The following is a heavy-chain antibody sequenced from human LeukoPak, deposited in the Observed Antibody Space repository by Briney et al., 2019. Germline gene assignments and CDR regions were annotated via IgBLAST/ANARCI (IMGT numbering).Heavy chain of an antibody. Sequence: PGGSLTLSCAASGFTFSNYSMHWVRQPPGKGLEWVAVIPEYGSNIYYGAAVKCRFTISRANSKNTVYLQINSLRANDTAVYYCAKDRYSSAWYSDFDYWGQGTLVTVSS. J-gene: IGHJ4*02. V-gene: IGHV3-30*18. CDR1: GFTFSNYS. CDR2: IPEYGSNI. D-gene: IGHD6-19*01. CDR3: AKDRYSSAWYSDFDY.